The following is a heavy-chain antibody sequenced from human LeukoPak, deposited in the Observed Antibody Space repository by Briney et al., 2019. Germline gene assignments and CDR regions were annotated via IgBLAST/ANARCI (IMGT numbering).Heavy chain of an antibody. J-gene: IGHJ4*02. D-gene: IGHD3-10*01. Sequence: ASVKVSCKASGGTFSSYAISWVRQAPGQGLEWMGRIIPILGIANYAQKFQGRVTITADKSTSTAYMELSSLRSEDTAVYYCARDGGVIHGSGTPHFDYWGQGTLVTVSS. V-gene: IGHV1-69*04. CDR1: GGTFSSYA. CDR2: IIPILGIA. CDR3: ARDGGVIHGSGTPHFDY.